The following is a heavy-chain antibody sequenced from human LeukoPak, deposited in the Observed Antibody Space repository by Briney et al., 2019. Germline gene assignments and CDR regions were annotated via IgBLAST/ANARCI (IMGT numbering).Heavy chain of an antibody. J-gene: IGHJ4*02. Sequence: SETLSLTCTVSGGSISSGSYYWRWIRQPAGKGLEWIGRIYTSGSTNYNPSLKIRVTISVDTAKNQFSLKLSSVTAADTAVYYCARAAAAGDFDYWGQGTLVTVSS. CDR2: IYTSGST. V-gene: IGHV4-61*02. D-gene: IGHD6-13*01. CDR3: ARAAAAGDFDY. CDR1: GGSISSGSYY.